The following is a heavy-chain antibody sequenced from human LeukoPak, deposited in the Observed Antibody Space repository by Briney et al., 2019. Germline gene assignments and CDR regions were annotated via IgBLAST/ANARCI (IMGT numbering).Heavy chain of an antibody. V-gene: IGHV3-23*01. J-gene: IGHJ4*02. CDR2: ISGSGGST. CDR3: AKDDSSMIRGFYF. Sequence: GGSLRLSCAASGFSFNDAWMSWVRQAPGKGLEWVSTISGSGGSTYYADSVKGRFTISRDNSKNTLYLQMNSLRAEDTAVYYCAKDDSSMIRGFYFWGQGTLVTVSS. D-gene: IGHD3-10*01. CDR1: GFSFNDAW.